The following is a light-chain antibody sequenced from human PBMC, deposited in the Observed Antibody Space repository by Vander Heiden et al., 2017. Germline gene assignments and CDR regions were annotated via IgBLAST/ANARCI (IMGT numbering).Light chain of an antibody. Sequence: DIQMTQSPSSLSASVGDRVTITCRASQSISSYLNWYQQKPGKAPKLLIYAASSLQSGVPSRFSGSGSATDFTLTISRLQPEDFTTYYCQRSDTTPITFGGGTKVEIK. CDR1: QSISSY. V-gene: IGKV1-39*01. CDR3: QRSDTTPIT. J-gene: IGKJ4*01. CDR2: AAS.